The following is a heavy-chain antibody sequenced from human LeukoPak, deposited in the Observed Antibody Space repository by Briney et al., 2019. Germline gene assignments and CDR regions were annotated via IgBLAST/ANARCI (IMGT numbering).Heavy chain of an antibody. CDR1: GFTFSSYS. CDR3: ARFAAAGTWGYYYYYGMDV. V-gene: IGHV3-21*01. CDR2: ISSSSSYI. J-gene: IGHJ6*02. Sequence: GGSLRLSCAASGFTFSSYSMNWVRQAPGRGLGWVSSISSSSSYIYYADSVKGRFAISRDNAKNSLYLQMNSLRAEDTAVYYCARFAAAGTWGYYYYYGMDVWGQGTTVTVSS. D-gene: IGHD6-13*01.